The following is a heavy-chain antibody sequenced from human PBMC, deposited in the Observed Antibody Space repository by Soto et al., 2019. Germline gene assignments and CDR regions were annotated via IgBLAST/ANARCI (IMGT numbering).Heavy chain of an antibody. J-gene: IGHJ6*03. CDR3: ARAYSSSWNYYYYYYMDV. Sequence: ASETLSLTCTVSGGSISSYYWSWIRQPPGKGLEWIGYIYYSGSTNHNPSLKSRVTISVDTSKNQFSLKLSSVTAADTALYYCARAYSSSWNYYYYYYMDVWGKGTTVTVSS. CDR1: GGSISSYY. CDR2: IYYSGST. D-gene: IGHD6-13*01. V-gene: IGHV4-59*01.